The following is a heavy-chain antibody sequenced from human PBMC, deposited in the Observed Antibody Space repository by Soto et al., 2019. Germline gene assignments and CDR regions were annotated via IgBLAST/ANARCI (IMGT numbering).Heavy chain of an antibody. V-gene: IGHV4-31*03. J-gene: IGHJ6*02. Sequence: QVQLQESGPGLVKPSQTLSLTCTVSGGSISSGGYYWSWIRQHPGKGLEWIGYIYYSGSTYYNPSLKSRATISVDTSKNQFSLKLSSVTAADTAVYYCARGGYDILTGYYYYYGMDVWGQGTTVTVSS. D-gene: IGHD3-9*01. CDR2: IYYSGST. CDR3: ARGGYDILTGYYYYYGMDV. CDR1: GGSISSGGYY.